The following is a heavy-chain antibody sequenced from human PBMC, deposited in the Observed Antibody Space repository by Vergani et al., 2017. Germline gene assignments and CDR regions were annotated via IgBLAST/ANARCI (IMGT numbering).Heavy chain of an antibody. J-gene: IGHJ6*02. CDR2: IRYDGSDK. D-gene: IGHD2-15*01. V-gene: IGHV3-30*02. CDR3: AKDELGFCGDISCLAMDV. Sequence: QVQLVESGGGVVQPGGSLRLSCAASGVSFSSFGMHWVRQAPGTGLEWVAFIRYDGSDKYYVDSVKGRFTISRDNSKNTLYLQVDSLRAEDTAVYYCAKDELGFCGDISCLAMDVWGQGTTVSVSS. CDR1: GVSFSSFG.